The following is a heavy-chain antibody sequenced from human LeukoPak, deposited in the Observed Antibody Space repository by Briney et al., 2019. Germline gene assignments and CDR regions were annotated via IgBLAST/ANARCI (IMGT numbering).Heavy chain of an antibody. Sequence: ASVKVSCKASGYTFTGYYMRWVRQAPGQGLEWMGWINPNSGGTDYAQKFQGRVTTTRDTSISTAYMELSRLRSDDTAVYYCARNSGDAGWFDPWGQGTLVTVSS. CDR3: ARNSGDAGWFDP. V-gene: IGHV1-2*02. CDR1: GYTFTGYY. CDR2: INPNSGGT. D-gene: IGHD5-12*01. J-gene: IGHJ5*02.